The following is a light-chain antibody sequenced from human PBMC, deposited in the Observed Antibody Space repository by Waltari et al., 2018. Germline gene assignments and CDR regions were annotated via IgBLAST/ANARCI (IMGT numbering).Light chain of an antibody. CDR1: DRDVGAYAF. Sequence: QSALTQPASVSCPPGQSITISCPGTDRDVGAYAFVSWYPQHPVKAPHLIIDEGSNRPSGITNRFSASKAGNTASLTISGLQAEHEADYYCSSYTTSSAPGVFGTGTRVTVL. CDR2: EGS. V-gene: IGLV2-14*01. J-gene: IGLJ1*01. CDR3: SSYTTSSAPGV.